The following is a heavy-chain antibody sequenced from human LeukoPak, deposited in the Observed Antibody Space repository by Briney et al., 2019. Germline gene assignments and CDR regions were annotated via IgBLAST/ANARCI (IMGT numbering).Heavy chain of an antibody. Sequence: GGSLRLSCAASGFSFSNYDMNWVRQAPGEGLEWISYISKNGGIIYYADSVKGRFTVSRDRASDSVYLQMNSPRVEDTAVYYCALGYCSGGRCYHDAFDLWGQGTAVAVSS. CDR1: GFSFSNYD. CDR3: ALGYCSGGRCYHDAFDL. CDR2: ISKNGGII. J-gene: IGHJ3*01. V-gene: IGHV3-48*01. D-gene: IGHD2-15*01.